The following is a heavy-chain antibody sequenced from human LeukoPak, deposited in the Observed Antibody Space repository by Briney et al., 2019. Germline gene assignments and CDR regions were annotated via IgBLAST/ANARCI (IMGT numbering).Heavy chain of an antibody. J-gene: IGHJ4*02. V-gene: IGHV4-4*07. D-gene: IGHD3-22*01. CDR3: ARELGGYDSSGYFPLFDY. CDR2: IYTSGST. Sequence: SETLSLTCTVSGGSISSYYWSWIRQPAGKGLEWIGRIYTSGSTNYNPSLKSRVTMSVDTSKNQFSLKLSSVTAADTAVYYCARELGGYDSSGYFPLFDYWGQGTLVTVSS. CDR1: GGSISSYY.